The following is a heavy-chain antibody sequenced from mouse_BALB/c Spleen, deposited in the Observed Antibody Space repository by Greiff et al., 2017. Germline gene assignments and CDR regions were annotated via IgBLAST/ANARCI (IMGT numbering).Heavy chain of an antibody. CDR1: GFSLTGYG. D-gene: IGHD2-4*01. CDR3: ARDVYDYDPYAMDY. CDR2: IWGDGST. V-gene: IGHV2-6-7*01. J-gene: IGHJ4*01. Sequence: QVQLKESGPGLVAPSQSLSITCTVSGFSLTGYGVNWVRQPPGKGLEWLGMIWGDGSTDYNSALKSRLSISKDNSKSQVFLKMNSLQTDDTARYYCARDVYDYDPYAMDYWGQGTSVTVSA.